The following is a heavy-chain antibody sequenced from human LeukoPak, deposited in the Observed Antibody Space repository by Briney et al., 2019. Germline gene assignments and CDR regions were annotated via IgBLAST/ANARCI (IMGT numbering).Heavy chain of an antibody. D-gene: IGHD5-12*01. V-gene: IGHV1-69*05. CDR3: ASGYDGGDPSRF. Sequence: ASVKVSCKASGGTFSSFAISWVRQAPGQGLEWMGGIIPIFGTANYAQKFQGRVTISTDESTSTGYMELSSLRSDDTAVYYCASGYDGGDPSRFWGQGTLVTVSS. CDR2: IIPIFGTA. CDR1: GGTFSSFA. J-gene: IGHJ4*02.